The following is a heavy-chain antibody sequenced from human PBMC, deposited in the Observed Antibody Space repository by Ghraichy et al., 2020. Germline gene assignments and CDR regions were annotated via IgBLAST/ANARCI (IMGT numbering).Heavy chain of an antibody. D-gene: IGHD6-13*01. CDR1: GYSISSGYY. Sequence: SETLSFTCTVSGYSISSGYYWGWIRQPPGKGLEWIGSISHSGSTNYNPSLKSRVTISIDTSKNQFSLNLRSVTAADTAVYYCARSGAAGRYYYYYGMDVWGQGTTVTVSS. V-gene: IGHV4-38-2*02. CDR3: ARSGAAGRYYYYYGMDV. J-gene: IGHJ6*02. CDR2: ISHSGST.